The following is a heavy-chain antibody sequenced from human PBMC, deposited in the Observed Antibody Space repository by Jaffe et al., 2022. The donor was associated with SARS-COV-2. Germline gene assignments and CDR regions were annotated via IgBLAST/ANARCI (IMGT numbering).Heavy chain of an antibody. CDR2: ISYDGSNK. V-gene: IGHV3-30-3*01. Sequence: QVQLVESGGGVVQPGRSLRLSCAASGFTFSSYAMHWVRQAPGKGLEWVAVISYDGSNKYYADSVKGRFTISRDNSKNTLYLQMNSLRAEDTAVYYCASPIKGDDFWSGYALLAYPYYYGMDVWGQGTTVTVSS. CDR1: GFTFSSYA. J-gene: IGHJ6*02. D-gene: IGHD3-3*01. CDR3: ASPIKGDDFWSGYALLAYPYYYGMDV.